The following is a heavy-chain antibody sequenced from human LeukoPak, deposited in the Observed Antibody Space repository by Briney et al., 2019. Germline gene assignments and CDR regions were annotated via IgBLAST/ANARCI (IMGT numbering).Heavy chain of an antibody. CDR2: IYTSGST. V-gene: IGHV4-4*07. D-gene: IGHD2-2*01. Sequence: PSETLSLTCTVSGGPISSYYWSWIRQPAGKGLEWIGRIYTSGSTNYNPSLKSRVTMSVDTSKNQFSLKLSSVTAADTAVYYCARYCSTTTCYSPWFDPWGQGTLVTVSS. J-gene: IGHJ5*02. CDR1: GGPISSYY. CDR3: ARYCSTTTCYSPWFDP.